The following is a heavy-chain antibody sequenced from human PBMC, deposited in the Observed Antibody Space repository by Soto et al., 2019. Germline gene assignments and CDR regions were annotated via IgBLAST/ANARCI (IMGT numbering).Heavy chain of an antibody. CDR1: GYSFTSYW. D-gene: IGHD6-19*01. V-gene: IGHV5-51*01. J-gene: IGHJ4*02. Sequence: PGESLKISCKGSGYSFTSYWIGWVRQMPGKGLEWMGIIYPGDSDTRYSPSFQGQVTISADKSISTAYLQWSSLKASDTAMYYCARHLTNGYSSGWFDYWGQGTLVTVSS. CDR3: ARHLTNGYSSGWFDY. CDR2: IYPGDSDT.